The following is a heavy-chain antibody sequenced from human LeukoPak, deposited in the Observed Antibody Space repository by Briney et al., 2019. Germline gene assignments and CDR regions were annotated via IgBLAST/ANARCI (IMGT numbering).Heavy chain of an antibody. J-gene: IGHJ4*02. CDR3: AKDRAPGYCSGGSCQHYFDY. Sequence: PGRSLRLSCAASGFTFSSYGMHWVRQAPGKGLEGVAVLSYDGSNKYYADSVKGRFTISRDNSKNTLYLQMNSLRAEDTAVYYCAKDRAPGYCSGGSCQHYFDYWGQGTLATVSS. D-gene: IGHD2-15*01. V-gene: IGHV3-30*18. CDR1: GFTFSSYG. CDR2: LSYDGSNK.